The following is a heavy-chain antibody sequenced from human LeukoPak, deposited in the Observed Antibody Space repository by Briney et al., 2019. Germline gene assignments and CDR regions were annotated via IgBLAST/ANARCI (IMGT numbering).Heavy chain of an antibody. CDR3: ARRDYRYCSSTSCPTDAFDI. D-gene: IGHD2-2*01. CDR1: GGSISSYY. Sequence: KPSETLSLTCTVAGGSISSYYWSWIRQPPGKGLEWIGYIYYSGSTNYNPSLKSRVTISVDTSKNQFSLKLSSVTAADTAVYYCARRDYRYCSSTSCPTDAFDIWGQGTMVTVSS. V-gene: IGHV4-59*01. J-gene: IGHJ3*02. CDR2: IYYSGST.